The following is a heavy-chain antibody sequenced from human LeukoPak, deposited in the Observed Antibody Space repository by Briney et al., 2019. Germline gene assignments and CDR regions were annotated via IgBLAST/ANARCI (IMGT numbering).Heavy chain of an antibody. V-gene: IGHV4-4*07. J-gene: IGHJ6*03. D-gene: IGHD5-24*01. CDR3: ARGPRDGYNLRYYYYMDV. CDR1: GGSISSFY. CDR2: VDTSGST. Sequence: SETLSLTCTVSGGSISSFYWSWVRQSAGKGLEWIGRVDTSGSTHYNPSLGSRVTMSLDTSKNQFSLKLTSVTVADTAVYYCARGPRDGYNLRYYYYMDVWGKGTTVTVSS.